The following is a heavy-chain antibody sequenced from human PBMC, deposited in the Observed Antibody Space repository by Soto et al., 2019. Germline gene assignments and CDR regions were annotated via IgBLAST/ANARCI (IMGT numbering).Heavy chain of an antibody. D-gene: IGHD3-22*01. J-gene: IGHJ6*02. V-gene: IGHV3-23*01. CDR3: AKDSHYDSTPRVGMDV. CDR2: ISGSGGST. Sequence: HPGGSLRLSCAASGFTFSSYAMSWVRQAPGKGLEWVSAISGSGGSTYYADSVKGRFTISRDNSKNTLYLQMNSLRAEDTAVYYCAKDSHYDSTPRVGMDVWGQGTTVTVSS. CDR1: GFTFSSYA.